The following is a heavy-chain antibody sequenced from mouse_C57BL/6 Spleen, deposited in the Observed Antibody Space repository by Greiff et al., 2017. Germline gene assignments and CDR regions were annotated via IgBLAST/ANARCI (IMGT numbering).Heavy chain of an antibody. CDR2: IYPGDGGT. Sequence: QVQLQQSGPELVKPGASVKISCKASGYAFSSSWMNWVKQRPGRGLEWIGRIYPGDGGTNYNGKFKGKATLTADKSSSTAYMQLSSLTSEDSAVYVWARTIYYYDSSYECAMDDWGQGTSVTVSS. V-gene: IGHV1-82*01. J-gene: IGHJ4*01. CDR3: ARTIYYYDSSYECAMDD. CDR1: GYAFSSSW. D-gene: IGHD1-1*01.